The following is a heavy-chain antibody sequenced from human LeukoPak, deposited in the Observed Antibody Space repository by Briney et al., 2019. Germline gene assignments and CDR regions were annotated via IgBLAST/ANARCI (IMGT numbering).Heavy chain of an antibody. J-gene: IGHJ6*03. D-gene: IGHD4-23*01. CDR3: ARGSRSTVVDDYYYMDV. CDR1: GGSISSGGYY. V-gene: IGHV4-30-2*01. CDR2: IYHSGST. Sequence: PSETLSLTCTVSGGSISSGGYYWSWIRQPPGKGLEWIGYIYHSGSTYYNPSLKSRVTISVDRSKNQFSLKLSSVTAADTAVYYCARGSRSTVVDDYYYMDVWGKGTTVTVSS.